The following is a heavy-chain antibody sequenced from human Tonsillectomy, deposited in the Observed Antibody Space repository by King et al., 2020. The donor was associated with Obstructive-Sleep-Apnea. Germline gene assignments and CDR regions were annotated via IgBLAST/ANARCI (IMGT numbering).Heavy chain of an antibody. CDR1: GGSISSGDYS. Sequence: LQLQESGSGLVKPSQTLSLTCAVSGGSISSGDYSWSWIRQPPGKGLEWIGYIYHSGSTYYNPSLKSRVTISVDRSKNQFSLKLSSVTAADTAVFYCARGGNWNDRSYFDYWGQGSLVTVSS. CDR2: IYHSGST. CDR3: ARGGNWNDRSYFDY. J-gene: IGHJ4*02. V-gene: IGHV4-30-2*01. D-gene: IGHD1-20*01.